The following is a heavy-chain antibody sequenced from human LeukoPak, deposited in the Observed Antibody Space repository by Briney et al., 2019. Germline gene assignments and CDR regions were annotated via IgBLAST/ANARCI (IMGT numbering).Heavy chain of an antibody. CDR2: ISGSGEAT. D-gene: IGHD1-26*01. V-gene: IGHV3-23*01. CDR1: GFTFRNPA. J-gene: IGHJ4*02. CDR3: AKDRGMVGASVRAFDY. Sequence: GGSLRLSCAASGFTFRNPAMNWVRQAPGKGLEWVSVISGSGEATYYADSVKGRFTISRDNSQNTLYLQRSSLGGEDTALYYCAKDRGMVGASVRAFDYWGQGTLVTVSS.